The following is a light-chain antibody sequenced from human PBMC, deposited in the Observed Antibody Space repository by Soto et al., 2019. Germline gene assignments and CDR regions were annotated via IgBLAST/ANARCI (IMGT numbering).Light chain of an antibody. Sequence: QSALTQPASVSGSPGQSITVSCIGTSSDVGGYNYVSWYQQHPGKAPKLMIHDVSDRPSGVSNRFSASKSGNTASLTISGLQAEDEAYYYCSSYASGNTQVFGGGTQPTVL. CDR1: SSDVGGYNY. CDR3: SSYASGNTQV. J-gene: IGLJ2*01. V-gene: IGLV2-14*01. CDR2: DVS.